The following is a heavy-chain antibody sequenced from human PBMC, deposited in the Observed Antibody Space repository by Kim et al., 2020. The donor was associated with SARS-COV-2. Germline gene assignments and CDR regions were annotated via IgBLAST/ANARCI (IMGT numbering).Heavy chain of an antibody. CDR3: ARLGFSPSSWYSGWFDP. CDR1: GYSFTSYW. V-gene: IGHV5-10-1*01. D-gene: IGHD6-13*01. Sequence: GESLKISCKGSGYSFTSYWISWVRQMPGKGLEWMGRIDPSDSYTNYSPSFQGHVTISADKSISTAYLQWSSLKASDTAMYYCARLGFSPSSWYSGWFDPWGQGTLVTVSS. CDR2: IDPSDSYT. J-gene: IGHJ5*02.